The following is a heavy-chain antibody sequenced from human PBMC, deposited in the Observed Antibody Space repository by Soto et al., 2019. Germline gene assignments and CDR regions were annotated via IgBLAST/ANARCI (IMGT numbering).Heavy chain of an antibody. CDR1: GGSISSSSYY. D-gene: IGHD3-9*01. J-gene: IGHJ4*02. CDR3: APFDWLPHY. CDR2: IYYSGST. Sequence: SETLSLTCTVSGGSISSSSYYWGWIRQPPGKGLEWIGSIYYSGSTYYNPSLKSRVTISVDTSKNQFSLKLSSVTAADTAVYYCAPFDWLPHYWGQGTLVTVSS. V-gene: IGHV4-39*01.